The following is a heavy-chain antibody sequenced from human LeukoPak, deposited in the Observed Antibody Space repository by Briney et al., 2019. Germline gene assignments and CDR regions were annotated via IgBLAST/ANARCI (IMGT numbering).Heavy chain of an antibody. CDR1: GGSFSGYY. CDR2: INHSGST. V-gene: IGHV4-34*01. J-gene: IGHJ6*02. Sequence: PSETLSLTCAVYGGSFSGYYWSWISQPPGKGLEWIGEINHSGSTNYNPSLKSRVTISVDTSKNQFSLKLSSVTAADTAVYYCARGQAAAGTGDYYYGMDVWGQGTTVTVSS. CDR3: ARGQAAAGTGDYYYGMDV. D-gene: IGHD6-13*01.